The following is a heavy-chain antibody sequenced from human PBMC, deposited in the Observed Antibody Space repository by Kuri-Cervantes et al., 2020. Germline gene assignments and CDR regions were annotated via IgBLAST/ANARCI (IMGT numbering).Heavy chain of an antibody. CDR1: GYTFTSYA. Sequence: ASVKVSCKASGYTFTSYAMHWVRQAPGQRLEWMGWINAGSGNTKYSQKFQGRVTMTTDTSTSTAYMELRSLRSDDTAVYYCYCRLLSGDYENWGQGTLVTVSS. J-gene: IGHJ4*02. V-gene: IGHV1-3*01. CDR3: YCRLLSGDYEN. D-gene: IGHD4-17*01. CDR2: INAGSGNT.